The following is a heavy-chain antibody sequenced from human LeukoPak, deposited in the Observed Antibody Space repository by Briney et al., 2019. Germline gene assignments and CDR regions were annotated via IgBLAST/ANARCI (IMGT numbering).Heavy chain of an antibody. D-gene: IGHD6-19*01. V-gene: IGHV1-2*02. J-gene: IGHJ4*02. CDR3: ARPYSSGWYPQFDY. CDR2: INPNSGGT. Sequence: ASVKVSCKASGYTFTGYYMHWVRQAPGQGLGWMGWINPNSGGTNYAQKFQGRVTMTRDTSISTAYMELSRQRSDDTAVYYCARPYSSGWYPQFDYWGQGTLVTVSS. CDR1: GYTFTGYY.